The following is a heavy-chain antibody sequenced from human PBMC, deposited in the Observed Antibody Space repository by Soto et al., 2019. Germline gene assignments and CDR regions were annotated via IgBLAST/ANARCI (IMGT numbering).Heavy chain of an antibody. CDR2: IYSSGST. CDR1: GGAISGYY. V-gene: IGHV4-4*07. D-gene: IGHD3-3*01. J-gene: IGHJ5*02. Sequence: SETLSLTCTVTGGAISGYYWTWIRQSDGEGLEWIGRIYSSGSTNYNPSLKSRVTISLDTSMNYFSLRLSSVTAADTAVYYCARGQRFSDCFDPWGQGTLVTVSS. CDR3: ARGQRFSDCFDP.